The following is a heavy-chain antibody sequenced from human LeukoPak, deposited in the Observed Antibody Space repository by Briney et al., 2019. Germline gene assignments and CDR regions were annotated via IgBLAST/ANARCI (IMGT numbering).Heavy chain of an antibody. D-gene: IGHD6-13*01. Sequence: ASVKVSCKVSGYTLTELSMHWGRQTPGKGREWRGGVDPEKGETIYAQMFAGGVTMTEDKSTDTAHMEVSSLGSEDTAVYYCATTARAAAGSVDYWGQGTLVTVSS. V-gene: IGHV1-24*01. CDR1: GYTLTELS. J-gene: IGHJ4*02. CDR2: VDPEKGET. CDR3: ATTARAAAGSVDY.